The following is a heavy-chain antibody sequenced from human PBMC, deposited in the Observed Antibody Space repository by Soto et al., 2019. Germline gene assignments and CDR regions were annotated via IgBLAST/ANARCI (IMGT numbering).Heavy chain of an antibody. V-gene: IGHV3-23*01. Sequence: PGGSLRLSCVASGFTFNNYAMSWVRQAPGKGLEWVSAISGGITYYADSVKGRFNISRDNSKNTLFLQMTSLRVEETAVYYCATCIGGDCYSDYWGQGA. CDR3: ATCIGGDCYSDY. CDR1: GFTFNNYA. J-gene: IGHJ4*02. CDR2: ISGGIT. D-gene: IGHD2-21*02.